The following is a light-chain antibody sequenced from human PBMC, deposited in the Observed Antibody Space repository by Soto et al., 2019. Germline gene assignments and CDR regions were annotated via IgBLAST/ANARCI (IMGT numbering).Light chain of an antibody. CDR1: SSNIGSNT. V-gene: IGLV1-44*01. CDR2: SNN. J-gene: IGLJ3*02. Sequence: QSVLTQPPSASGTPGQRVTISCSGSSSNIGSNTVNWYQQLPGTAPKLLIYSNNQRPSGVPDRFSGSKSGTSASLAISGLQSEDEAHYYCAAWDDSLNGNWVFGGGTKLTVL. CDR3: AAWDDSLNGNWV.